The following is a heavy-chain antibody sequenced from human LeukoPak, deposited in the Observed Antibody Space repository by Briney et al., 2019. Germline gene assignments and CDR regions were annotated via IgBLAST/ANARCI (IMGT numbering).Heavy chain of an antibody. CDR1: GYTFTGYY. D-gene: IGHD3-22*01. J-gene: IGHJ4*02. Sequence: EASVKVSCKASGYTFTGYYMHWVRQAPGQGLEWMGWINPNSGGTNYAQKFQGRVTMTRDTSISTAYMELSRLRSDDTAVYYCARTTAAYYYDSSGYYGYWGQGTLVTVSS. CDR3: ARTTAAYYYDSSGYYGY. V-gene: IGHV1-2*02. CDR2: INPNSGGT.